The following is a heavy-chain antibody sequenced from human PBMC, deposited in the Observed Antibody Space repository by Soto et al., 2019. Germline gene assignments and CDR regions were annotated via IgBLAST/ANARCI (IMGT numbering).Heavy chain of an antibody. CDR1: GYTFTGHY. V-gene: IGHV1-2*02. CDR2: IGPESGAT. Sequence: ASVKVSCKASGYTFTGHYIHWVRQAPEQGPEWMGEIGPESGATRYAQKFQGRVTITADESTNTVYMELSSLRSEDTAMYYCARLSRPNYYDTSGFFKDNWFDPWGQGISVTVSS. CDR3: ARLSRPNYYDTSGFFKDNWFDP. D-gene: IGHD3-22*01. J-gene: IGHJ5*02.